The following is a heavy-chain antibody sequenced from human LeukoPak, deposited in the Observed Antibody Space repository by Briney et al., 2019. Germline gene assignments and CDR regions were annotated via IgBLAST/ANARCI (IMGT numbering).Heavy chain of an antibody. CDR3: ARGQLTDDLDY. V-gene: IGHV1-2*02. CDR2: INRNIGAT. J-gene: IGHJ4*02. CDR1: GYTFTGYF. D-gene: IGHD1-14*01. Sequence: ASVKVSCKASGYTFTGYFMHWVRQAPGQGLEWIGWINRNIGATKYARKLQGRVTMTRDTAISTAYMEVSRLRSDDTAVYYCARGQLTDDLDYWGQGTLVTVSS.